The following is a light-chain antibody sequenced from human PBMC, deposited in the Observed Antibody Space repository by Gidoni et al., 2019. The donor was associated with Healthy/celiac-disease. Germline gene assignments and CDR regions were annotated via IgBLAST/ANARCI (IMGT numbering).Light chain of an antibody. Sequence: DIQMPQSPSSLSASVGDRVTITCQASQDISNYLNWYQQKPGKAPKLLIYDASNLETGVPSRFSGSGSGTEFTFTISSLQPEDSATYYCQQYDNHPPTLTFGGGTKVEIK. V-gene: IGKV1-33*01. J-gene: IGKJ4*01. CDR2: DAS. CDR1: QDISNY. CDR3: QQYDNHPPTLT.